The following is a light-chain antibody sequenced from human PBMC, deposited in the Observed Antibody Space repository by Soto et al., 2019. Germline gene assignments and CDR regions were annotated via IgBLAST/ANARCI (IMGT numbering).Light chain of an antibody. CDR2: EVS. Sequence: QSALTQPASVSGSPGQSISISCTGTSSDIGDYNFVSWYQHHPGKAPKVIIYEVSNRPSGVSHRFAGSKSGNTASLTISGLQTEDEDDCYCSSYKYDTVIPFVFGSGTKLTVL. CDR1: SSDIGDYNF. CDR3: SSYKYDTVIPFV. V-gene: IGLV2-14*01. J-gene: IGLJ1*01.